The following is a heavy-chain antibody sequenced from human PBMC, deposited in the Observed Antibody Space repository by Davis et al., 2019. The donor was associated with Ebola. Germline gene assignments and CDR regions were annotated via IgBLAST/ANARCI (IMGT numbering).Heavy chain of an antibody. CDR2: INPNSGGT. J-gene: IGHJ6*04. D-gene: IGHD4-23*01. V-gene: IGHV1-2*06. CDR3: ARTPLRWPYYYYGMDV. Sequence: AASVKVSCKASGYTFTGYDINWVRQAPGQGLEWMGRINPNSGGTNYAQKFQGRVTMTRDTSISTAYMELSRLRSDDTAVYYCARTPLRWPYYYYGMDVWGKGTTVTVSS. CDR1: GYTFTGYD.